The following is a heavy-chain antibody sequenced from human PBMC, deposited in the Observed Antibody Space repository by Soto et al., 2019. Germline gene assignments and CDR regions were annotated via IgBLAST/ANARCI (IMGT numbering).Heavy chain of an antibody. CDR2: ISVYNGNT. CDR1: GYTFTSYG. J-gene: IGHJ3*02. CDR3: ARDWYSCGPYDAFDI. V-gene: IGHV1-18*01. Sequence: QVQLVQSGAEVKKPGASVKVSCKASGYTFTSYGISWVRQAPGQGLEWMGWISVYNGNTNYAQKLQGRVTMTTDTSTSTGYKELRSLRSDDTAVYYCARDWYSCGPYDAFDIWGQGAMVTVSS. D-gene: IGHD6-19*01.